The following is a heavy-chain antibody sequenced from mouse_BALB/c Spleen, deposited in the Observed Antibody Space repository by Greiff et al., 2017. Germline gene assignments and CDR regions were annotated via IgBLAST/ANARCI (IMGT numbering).Heavy chain of an antibody. CDR1: GFTFSSFG. CDR3: ARKAKSYGNYWYFDV. V-gene: IGHV5-17*02. Sequence: EVHLVESGGGLVQPGGSRKLSCAASGFTFSSFGMHWVRQAPEKGLEWVAYISSGSSTIYYADTVKGRFTISRDNPKNPLFLQMTSLRSEDTAMYYWARKAKSYGNYWYFDVWGAGTTVTVPS. CDR2: ISSGSSTI. J-gene: IGHJ1*01. D-gene: IGHD2-10*02.